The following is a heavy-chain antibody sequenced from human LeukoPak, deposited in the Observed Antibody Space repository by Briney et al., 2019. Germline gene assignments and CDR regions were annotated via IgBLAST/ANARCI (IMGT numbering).Heavy chain of an antibody. CDR3: AREKPYSSGWVTEP. CDR1: GYTFTGYY. D-gene: IGHD6-19*01. CDR2: INPNSGGT. V-gene: IGHV1-2*06. J-gene: IGHJ5*02. Sequence: ASVKVSCKASGYTFTGYYMHWVRQAPGQGLEWMGRINPNSGGTNYAQKLQGRVTMTTDTSTSTAYMELRSLRSDDTAVYYCAREKPYSSGWVTEPRGQGTLVTVSS.